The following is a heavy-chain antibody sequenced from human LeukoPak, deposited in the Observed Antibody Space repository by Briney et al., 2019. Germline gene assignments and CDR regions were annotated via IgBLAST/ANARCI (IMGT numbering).Heavy chain of an antibody. CDR2: INHSGST. V-gene: IGHV4-34*01. D-gene: IGHD3-3*01. Sequence: SETLSLTCAVYGGSFSGYYWSWIRQPPGKGLEWIGEINHSGSTNYNPSLKSRVTISVDTSKNQFSLKLSSVTAADTAVYYCASPFRFLAWFNYRGWFDPWGQATLVTVSS. CDR1: GGSFSGYY. CDR3: ASPFRFLAWFNYRGWFDP. J-gene: IGHJ5*02.